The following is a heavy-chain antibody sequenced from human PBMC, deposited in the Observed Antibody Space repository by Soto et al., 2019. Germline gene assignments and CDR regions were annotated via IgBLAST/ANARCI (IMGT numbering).Heavy chain of an antibody. CDR3: ARRGDYGDYDPGAFDI. V-gene: IGHV4-59*08. CDR1: GGSISSYY. J-gene: IGHJ3*02. D-gene: IGHD4-17*01. Sequence: SETLSLTCTVSGGSISSYYWSWIRQPPGKGLEWIGYIYYSGSTNYNPSLKSRVTISVDTSKNQFSLKLSSVTAADTAVYYCARRGDYGDYDPGAFDIWGQGTMVTVSS. CDR2: IYYSGST.